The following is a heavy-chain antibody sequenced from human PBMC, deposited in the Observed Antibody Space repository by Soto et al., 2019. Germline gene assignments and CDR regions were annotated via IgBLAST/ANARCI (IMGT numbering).Heavy chain of an antibody. D-gene: IGHD2-2*01. V-gene: IGHV1-18*01. Sequence: QVKLVQSGAEVKKPGASVKVSCKASGYTFTGYGISWVRQAPGQGLEWMGWISAYNGNTNYAQKLQGRVTMTTDTSTSTAYMELRSLRSDDTAVYYCARWRADCSSTSCSPADYWGQGTLVTVSS. CDR3: ARWRADCSSTSCSPADY. CDR1: GYTFTGYG. CDR2: ISAYNGNT. J-gene: IGHJ4*02.